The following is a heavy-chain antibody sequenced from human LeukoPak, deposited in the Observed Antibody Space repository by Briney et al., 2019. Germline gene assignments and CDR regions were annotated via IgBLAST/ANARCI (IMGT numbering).Heavy chain of an antibody. J-gene: IGHJ4*02. Sequence: GGSLRLSCAASGFTFSSYWMHWVRQAPGKGLVWVSRINTDGSSASYADSVKGRFTISRDNAKNTLYLQMNSLRAEDTAVYYCARDWDLKGYSSGWYGYWGQGTLVTVSS. CDR3: ARDWDLKGYSSGWYGY. CDR2: INTDGSSA. V-gene: IGHV3-74*01. D-gene: IGHD6-19*01. CDR1: GFTFSSYW.